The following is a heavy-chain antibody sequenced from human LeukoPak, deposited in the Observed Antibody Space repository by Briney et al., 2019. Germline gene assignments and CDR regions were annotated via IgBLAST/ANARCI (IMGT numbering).Heavy chain of an antibody. D-gene: IGHD3-3*01. J-gene: IGHJ4*02. CDR1: GGSINSGSYF. Sequence: PSETLSLTCTVSGGSINSGSYFWSWIRQPAGKGLEWIGRIYTSGITNYNSSLMSRATISIDTSKNQFSLKLSSVTAADTAVYYCARAPTLPEWPDTYYFDYWGQGTLVTVSS. CDR2: IYTSGIT. V-gene: IGHV4-61*02. CDR3: ARAPTLPEWPDTYYFDY.